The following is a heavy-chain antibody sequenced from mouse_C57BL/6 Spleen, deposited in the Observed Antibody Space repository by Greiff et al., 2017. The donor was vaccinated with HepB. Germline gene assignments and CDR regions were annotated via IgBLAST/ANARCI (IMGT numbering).Heavy chain of an antibody. J-gene: IGHJ3*01. D-gene: IGHD2-3*01. CDR1: GYTFTDYY. CDR3: ARFYDPFAY. CDR2: INPNNGGT. Sequence: EVQLQQSGPELVKPGASVKISCKASGYTFTDYYMNWVKQSHGKSLEWIGEINPNNGGTSYKQKFKGKTTLTVDKSSSTAYMDIRSLTSEDSAVYCCARFYDPFAYWGQGTLVTVSA. V-gene: IGHV1-26*01.